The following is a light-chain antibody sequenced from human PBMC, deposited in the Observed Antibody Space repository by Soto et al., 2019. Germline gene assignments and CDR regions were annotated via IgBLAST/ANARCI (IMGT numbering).Light chain of an antibody. J-gene: IGLJ1*01. V-gene: IGLV2-11*01. CDR1: SSYIGPYDH. CDR3: SSYAGNYIYV. Sequence: QSVLTQPRSVSGSPGQSVTISCTRTSSYIGPYDHVAWYQQHPGKAPKLIIFAVSKRPSGVPDRFSGSKSGNTASLTISGLQAEDEADCYCSSYAGNYIYVFATGTKVTVL. CDR2: AVS.